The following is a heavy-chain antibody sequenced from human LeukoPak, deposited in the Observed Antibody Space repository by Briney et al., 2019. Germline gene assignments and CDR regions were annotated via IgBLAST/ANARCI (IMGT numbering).Heavy chain of an antibody. J-gene: IGHJ3*02. Sequence: SETLSLTRAVSGGSISSSNWWSWVRQPPGKGLEWIGEIYHSGSTNYNPSLKSRVTISVDKSKNQFSLKLSSVTAADTAVYYCARDRTAGPYDAFDIWGQGTMVTVSS. D-gene: IGHD1-14*01. CDR2: IYHSGST. V-gene: IGHV4-4*02. CDR1: GGSISSSNW. CDR3: ARDRTAGPYDAFDI.